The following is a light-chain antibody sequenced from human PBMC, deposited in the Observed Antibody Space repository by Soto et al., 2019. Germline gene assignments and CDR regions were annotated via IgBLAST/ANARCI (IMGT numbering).Light chain of an antibody. J-gene: IGLJ1*01. CDR1: SSDVGGYNY. Sequence: QSALTQPASVSGSPGQSITISCTGTSSDVGGYNYVSWYQQHPGKAPELMIFDVSNRPSGVSNRFSGSKSGNTASLTISGLQAEDEADCSSYTSSSTRVFGTGTKLTVL. CDR2: DVS. V-gene: IGLV2-14*01. CDR3: SSYTSSSTRV.